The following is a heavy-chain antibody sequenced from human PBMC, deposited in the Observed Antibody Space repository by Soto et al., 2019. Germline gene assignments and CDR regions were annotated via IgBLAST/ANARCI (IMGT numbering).Heavy chain of an antibody. Sequence: ASVKVSCKASGYTFTSYDINWVRQATGQGLEWMGWMNPNSGNTGYAQKFQGRVAMTRNTSISTAYMELSSLRSEDTAVYYCARVAPYYYYMDVWGKGTTVTVS. CDR1: GYTFTSYD. V-gene: IGHV1-8*01. CDR2: MNPNSGNT. J-gene: IGHJ6*03. CDR3: ARVAPYYYYMDV.